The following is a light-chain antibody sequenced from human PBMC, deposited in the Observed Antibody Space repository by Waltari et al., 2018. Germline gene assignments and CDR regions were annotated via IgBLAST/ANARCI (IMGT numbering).Light chain of an antibody. J-gene: IGLJ3*02. CDR2: DDR. V-gene: IGLV3-21*02. CDR3: QVWDNGNDQLV. CDR1: NIESKS. Sequence: SYVLTQSPSVSAAPGQTARITCDGDNIESKSVHWYQQKPGQAPVVVVYDDRDRPPGIPERFSGSNSGNTATLTISRVEDGDEADYYCQVWDNGNDQLVFGGGTRLTVL.